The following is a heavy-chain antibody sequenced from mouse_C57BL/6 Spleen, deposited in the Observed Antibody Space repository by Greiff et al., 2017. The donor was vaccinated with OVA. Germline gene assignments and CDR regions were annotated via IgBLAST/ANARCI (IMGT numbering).Heavy chain of an antibody. CDR3: ARRGYSNDYFGY. D-gene: IGHD2-5*01. J-gene: IGHJ2*01. CDR2: IYPNNGGN. Sequence: EVQVVESGPELVKPGASVKMSCKASGYTFTDYYMHWVKQSHGKSLEWIGYIYPNNGGNGYNQKFKGKATLTVDKSSSTAYMELRSLTSEDSAVYCCARRGYSNDYFGYWGQGATLTVAS. CDR1: GYTFTDYY. V-gene: IGHV1-34*01.